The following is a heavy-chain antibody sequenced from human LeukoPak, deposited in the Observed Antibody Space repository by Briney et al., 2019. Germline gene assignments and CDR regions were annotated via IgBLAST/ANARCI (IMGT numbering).Heavy chain of an antibody. CDR2: LKSKTDGWTT. CDR3: TTGRDGYNPYQYYYGMDV. Sequence: GGTLRLSCAVSGFTFSNAWMSWVRQAPAKGLEWVGLLKSKTDGWTTDYAAPIKRRFTISRDDSKNTLYLQMNSRKTEDTAVYYCTTGRDGYNPYQYYYGMDVWGQGTTVTVSS. J-gene: IGHJ6*02. D-gene: IGHD5-24*01. CDR1: GFTFSNAW. V-gene: IGHV3-15*01.